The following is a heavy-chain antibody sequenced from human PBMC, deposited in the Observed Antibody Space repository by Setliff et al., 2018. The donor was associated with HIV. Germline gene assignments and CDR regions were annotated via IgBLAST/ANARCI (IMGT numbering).Heavy chain of an antibody. J-gene: IGHJ4*02. CDR1: GFTFSSHA. V-gene: IGHV3-23*01. D-gene: IGHD1-26*01. Sequence: GESLKISCVASGFTFSSHAMSWVRQAPGKGLEWVSTISGSGDYIFYRDSVKGRFTISRDNSKNTVFLQMNNLRAEDTAVYYCVRDYMWAFDYWGQGTLVTVSS. CDR3: VRDYMWAFDY. CDR2: ISGSGDYI.